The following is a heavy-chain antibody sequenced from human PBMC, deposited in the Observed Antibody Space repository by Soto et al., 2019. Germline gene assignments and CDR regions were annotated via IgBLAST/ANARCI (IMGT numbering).Heavy chain of an antibody. CDR2: ISFDGSNA. CDR1: GFIFSTYG. V-gene: IGHV3-30*18. J-gene: IGHJ4*02. D-gene: IGHD5-12*01. Sequence: VQLVESGAGVVQPGVSLRLSCAASGFIFSTYGMHWVRQVPGMGLECVAHISFDGSNAHYADSLKGSYTVSRDNAQHTLSLQIHTLTAEDKAGYACTEEYIVVTTGGYFESGGQVTLGTFSS. CDR3: TEEYIVVTTGGYFES.